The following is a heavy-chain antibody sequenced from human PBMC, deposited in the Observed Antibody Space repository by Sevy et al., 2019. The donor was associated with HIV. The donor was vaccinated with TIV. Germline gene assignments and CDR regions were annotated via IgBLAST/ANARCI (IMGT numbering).Heavy chain of an antibody. V-gene: IGHV3-23*01. D-gene: IGHD1-1*01. CDR1: GFTFSSSA. J-gene: IGHJ1*01. Sequence: GGSLRLSCAASGFTFSSSAMSWVRQAPGKGLEWVSGLSASGGSTYYANSVRGRFTISRDNSKNTLFLRMNSLRAEDTAVYYCALERLSSDVAEYFQNWGQGTLVTVSS. CDR2: LSASGGST. CDR3: ALERLSSDVAEYFQN.